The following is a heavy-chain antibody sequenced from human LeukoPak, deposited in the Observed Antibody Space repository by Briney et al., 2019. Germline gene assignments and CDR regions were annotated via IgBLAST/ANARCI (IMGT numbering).Heavy chain of an antibody. D-gene: IGHD3-10*01. CDR2: IYHSGST. Sequence: PSETLSLTCAVSGGSISSGGYSWSWIRQPPGKGLEWIGYIYHSGSTYYNPSLKSRVTISVDRSKNQFSLKLSSVTAADTAVYYCARGISSSTYGSGSYMPMYYFDYWGQGTLVTVSS. J-gene: IGHJ4*02. CDR3: ARGISSSTYGSGSYMPMYYFDY. CDR1: GGSISSGGYS. V-gene: IGHV4-30-2*01.